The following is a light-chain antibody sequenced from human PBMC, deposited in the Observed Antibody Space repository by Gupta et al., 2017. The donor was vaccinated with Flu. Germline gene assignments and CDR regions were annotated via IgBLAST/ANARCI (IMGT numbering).Light chain of an antibody. V-gene: IGKV3-20*01. CDR2: GES. CDR1: QSVSSSY. J-gene: IGKJ2*04. CDR3: QQYGSSRS. Sequence: EIVLTQSPGTLSLSPGERATLSCRASQSVSSSYLAWYQQKPGQAPRLLIYGESSRATGIPDRFSGSGSGTDFTLTSSRLEPEDFAVYYCQQYGSSRSFGQGTKLEIK.